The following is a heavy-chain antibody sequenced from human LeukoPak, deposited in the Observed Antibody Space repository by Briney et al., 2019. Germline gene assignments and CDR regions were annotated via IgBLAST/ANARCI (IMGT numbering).Heavy chain of an antibody. Sequence: GESLKISCKGSGYSFTSYWIGWVRQMPGKGLEWMGIIYPGDSDTRYSPSFQGQVTISADKSISTAYLRWSSLKASDTAMYYCARRSVTAIDWFDPWGQGTLVTVSS. D-gene: IGHD2-21*02. CDR2: IYPGDSDT. J-gene: IGHJ5*02. CDR1: GYSFTSYW. CDR3: ARRSVTAIDWFDP. V-gene: IGHV5-51*01.